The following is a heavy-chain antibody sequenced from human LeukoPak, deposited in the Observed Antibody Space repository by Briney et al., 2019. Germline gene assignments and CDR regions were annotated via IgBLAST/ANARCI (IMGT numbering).Heavy chain of an antibody. V-gene: IGHV3-13*01. CDR2: IGTAGDT. CDR1: GFSFSSYD. Sequence: PGGSLRLSCAASGFSFSSYDMHWVRPATGKALEWVSAIGTAGDTHYLGSVKGRFTISRENAKNSLYLQMNSLRVGDTAVYYCARDGGYTNGHPFDYWGQGTLVTVSS. J-gene: IGHJ4*02. CDR3: ARDGGYTNGHPFDY. D-gene: IGHD5-18*01.